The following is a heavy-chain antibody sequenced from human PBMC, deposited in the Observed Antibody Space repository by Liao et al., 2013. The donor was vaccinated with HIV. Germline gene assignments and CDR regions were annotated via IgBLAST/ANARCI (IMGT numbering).Heavy chain of an antibody. CDR2: INHSGST. CDR1: GGSFSGYY. D-gene: IGHD1-20*01. Sequence: QVQLQQWGAGLLKPSETLSLTCAVYGGSFSGYYWSWIRQPPGKGLEWIGEINHSGSTNYNPSLKSRVTISVDTSKNQFSLKLSSVTAADTAVYYCARIANWKDDAFDIWGQGYNGHRLF. CDR3: ARIANWKDDAFDI. J-gene: IGHJ3*02. V-gene: IGHV4-34*01.